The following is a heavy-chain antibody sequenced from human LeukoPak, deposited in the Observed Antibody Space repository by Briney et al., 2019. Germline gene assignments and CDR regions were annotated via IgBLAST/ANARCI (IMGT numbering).Heavy chain of an antibody. CDR1: GYTLTELS. CDR3: ARTPTYYDILTGYQDY. D-gene: IGHD3-9*01. Sequence: ASVKVSCKVSGYTLTELSMHWVRQASGKGLEWMGGFDPEDGETVYAQKFQGRVTMTTDTSTSTAYMELRSLRSDDTAVYYCARTPTYYDILTGYQDYWGQGTLVTVSS. J-gene: IGHJ4*02. V-gene: IGHV1-24*01. CDR2: FDPEDGET.